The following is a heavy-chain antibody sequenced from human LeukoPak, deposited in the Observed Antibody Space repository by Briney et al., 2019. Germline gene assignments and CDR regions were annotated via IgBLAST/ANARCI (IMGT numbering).Heavy chain of an antibody. V-gene: IGHV4-59*01. CDR2: IYYSGST. CDR1: GGSISSYY. J-gene: IGHJ4*02. D-gene: IGHD4-23*01. Sequence: SETLSLTCTVSGGSISSYYWSWIRQPPGKGLEWIGYIYYSGSTNYNPSLKSRVTISVDTSKNQFSLKLSSVTAADTAVYYYARAGYGGNQIDYWGQGTLVTVSS. CDR3: ARAGYGGNQIDY.